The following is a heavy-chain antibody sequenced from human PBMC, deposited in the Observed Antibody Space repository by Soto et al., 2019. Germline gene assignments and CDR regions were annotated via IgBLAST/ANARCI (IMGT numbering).Heavy chain of an antibody. V-gene: IGHV1-18*01. Sequence: QVQLVQSGAEVKKPGASVKVSCKASGYTFTSYGISWVRQAPGQGREWMGWISAYNGNTNYAQKLQGRVTMTTDTSTSTAYMELRSLRSDDTAVYYCARINVVAATSYYYYYMDVWGKGTTVTVSS. CDR3: ARINVVAATSYYYYYMDV. CDR2: ISAYNGNT. D-gene: IGHD2-15*01. J-gene: IGHJ6*03. CDR1: GYTFTSYG.